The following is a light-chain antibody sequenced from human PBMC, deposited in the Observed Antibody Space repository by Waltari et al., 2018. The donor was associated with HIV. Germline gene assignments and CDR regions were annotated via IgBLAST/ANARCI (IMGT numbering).Light chain of an antibody. CDR3: QVWDMDADLPI. CDR1: KIGRKS. CDR2: DDD. V-gene: IGLV3-21*02. Sequence: SYVLTQPPSLSVAPGQTATITCGGDKIGRKSVHWYQQKPGQAPILVICDDDDRPSGIPDVFSGSNSGNTATLTITGVEAGHEADYYCQVWDMDADLPIFGGGTTLTVL. J-gene: IGLJ2*01.